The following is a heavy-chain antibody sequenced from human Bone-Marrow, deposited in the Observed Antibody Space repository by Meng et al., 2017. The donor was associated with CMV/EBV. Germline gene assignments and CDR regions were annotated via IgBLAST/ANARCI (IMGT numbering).Heavy chain of an antibody. CDR2: IYYSGST. Sequence: SEPLSLTCTVSGGSISSYYWSWIRQPPGKGLEWIGYIYYSGSTNYNPSLKSRVTISVDTSKNQFSLKLSSVTAADTAVYYCARAAYYYDSSGPYYFDYWGQGTLVTVSS. D-gene: IGHD3-22*01. J-gene: IGHJ4*02. CDR1: GGSISSYY. V-gene: IGHV4-59*01. CDR3: ARAAYYYDSSGPYYFDY.